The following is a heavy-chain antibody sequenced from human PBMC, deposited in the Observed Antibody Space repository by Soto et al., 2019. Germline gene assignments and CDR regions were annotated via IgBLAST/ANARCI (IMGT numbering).Heavy chain of an antibody. V-gene: IGHV3-30-3*01. J-gene: IGHJ6*02. D-gene: IGHD3-10*02. CDR2: ISYDGSNK. Sequence: QVQLVESGGGVVQPGRSLRLSCAASGFTFSSYAMYWVRQAPGKGLEWAAHISYDGSNKHYADSVNGRFTISRDNSKTTPYMQMISLRVEDTAVYYCARDSNTYRDYYHGMDVWGQGTTVTVSS. CDR1: GFTFSSYA. CDR3: ARDSNTYRDYYHGMDV.